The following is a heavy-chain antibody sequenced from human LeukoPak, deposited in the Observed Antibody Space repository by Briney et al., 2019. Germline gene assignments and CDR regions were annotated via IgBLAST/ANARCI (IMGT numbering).Heavy chain of an antibody. Sequence: GGSLGLSCAASGFTFSSYSMNWVRQAPGKGLEWVSSISSSSSYIYYADSVKGRFTISRDNAKNSLYLQMNSLRAEDTAVYYCARDRGVGATPHDYWGQGTLVTVSS. CDR1: GFTFSSYS. CDR3: ARDRGVGATPHDY. D-gene: IGHD1-26*01. CDR2: ISSSSSYI. J-gene: IGHJ4*02. V-gene: IGHV3-21*01.